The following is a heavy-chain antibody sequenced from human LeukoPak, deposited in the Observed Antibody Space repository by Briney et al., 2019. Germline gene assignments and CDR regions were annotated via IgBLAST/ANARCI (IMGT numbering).Heavy chain of an antibody. CDR1: GFTFSSYS. CDR2: ISSSSSYI. CDR3: ARGSGSSGYSDY. J-gene: IGHJ4*02. Sequence: GGSLRLSCAASGFTFSSYSMNWVRQAPGKGLEWVSSISSSSSYIYYADSVKGRFTISRDNAKNTLYLQMNSLRAEDTAVYYCARGSGSSGYSDYWGQGTLVTVSS. D-gene: IGHD3-22*01. V-gene: IGHV3-21*01.